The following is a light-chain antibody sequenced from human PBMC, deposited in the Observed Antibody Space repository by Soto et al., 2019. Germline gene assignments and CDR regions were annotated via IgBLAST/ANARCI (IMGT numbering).Light chain of an antibody. J-gene: IGKJ1*01. CDR1: QSVSGSY. CDR2: STS. V-gene: IGKV3-20*01. CDR3: QQFGSSPWT. Sequence: EIVLTQSPGTLSLSPEERATLSCRASQSVSGSYLAWYQQKPGQAPRLLIYSTSSRATDIPDRFSGSGSGTVFTLTISRLVPEDFAVYYCQQFGSSPWTFGQGTKVEF.